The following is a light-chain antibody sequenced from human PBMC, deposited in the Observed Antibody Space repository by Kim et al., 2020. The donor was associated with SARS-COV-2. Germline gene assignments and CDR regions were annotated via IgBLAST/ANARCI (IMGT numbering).Light chain of an antibody. CDR1: SLRSYY. Sequence: VALGQIVKIKCQGDSLRSYYASWYQQKPAQAPILVMYGRTNRPSGIPGRFSGSASGDTASLTITGAQAEDEADYYCCCRDRNAGRVFGGGTQLTVL. V-gene: IGLV3-19*01. J-gene: IGLJ3*02. CDR2: GRT. CDR3: CCRDRNAGRV.